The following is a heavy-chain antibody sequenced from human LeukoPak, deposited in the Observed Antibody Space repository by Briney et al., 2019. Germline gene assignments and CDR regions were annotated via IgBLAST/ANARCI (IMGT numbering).Heavy chain of an antibody. D-gene: IGHD3-10*01. V-gene: IGHV3-7*01. CDR1: GFTFSSYW. J-gene: IGHJ3*02. CDR3: ARFSPPKGRYGSGSPPFAFDI. Sequence: GGSLRLSCAASGFTFSSYWMSWVRQAPGKGLEWVANIKQDGSEKYYVDSVKGRFTISRDNAKNSLYLQMNSLRAEDTAVYYCARFSPPKGRYGSGSPPFAFDIWGQGTMVTVSS. CDR2: IKQDGSEK.